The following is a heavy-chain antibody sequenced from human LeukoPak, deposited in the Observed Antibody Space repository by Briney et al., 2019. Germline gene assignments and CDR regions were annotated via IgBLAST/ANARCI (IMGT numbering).Heavy chain of an antibody. J-gene: IGHJ6*03. V-gene: IGHV1-2*02. CDR1: GYTFTGYY. Sequence: ASVKVSCKASGYTFTGYYMHWVRQAPGQGLEWMGWINPNSGGTNYAQKFQGRVTMTRDTSISTAYMELSRLRSDDTAVYYCARARVVPAASTTFYYYYMDVWGKGTTVTVSS. CDR3: ARARVVPAASTTFYYYYMDV. D-gene: IGHD2-2*01. CDR2: INPNSGGT.